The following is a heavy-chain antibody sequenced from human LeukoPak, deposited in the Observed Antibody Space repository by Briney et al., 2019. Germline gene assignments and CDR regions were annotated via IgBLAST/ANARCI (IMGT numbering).Heavy chain of an antibody. CDR3: AIREPIGY. Sequence: GGSLRLSCAASGFSFANSVISWIRQAPGEGPEWVSAISGSGDRTDYADSVRGRFTISRDNSKSTLYLQMNSLRVEDTAIYYCAIREPIGYWGQGSLVTVSP. CDR2: ISGSGDRT. J-gene: IGHJ4*02. CDR1: GFSFANSV. V-gene: IGHV3-23*01. D-gene: IGHD6-13*01.